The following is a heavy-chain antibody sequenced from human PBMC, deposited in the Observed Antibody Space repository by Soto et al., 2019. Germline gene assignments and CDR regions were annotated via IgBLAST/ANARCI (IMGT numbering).Heavy chain of an antibody. D-gene: IGHD2-21*02. CDR2: ISGSGGST. V-gene: IGHV3-23*01. Sequence: EVQLLESGGGLVQPGGSLRLSCAASGFTFSNYAMSWVRQAPGKGLEWVSAISGSGGSTYYADSVKGRFTISRDNSKNTLYLQRNSLRAEDTAVYYCAKAPTAIYIYYHYYMGFWGKGTTVTVSS. CDR1: GFTFSNYA. J-gene: IGHJ6*03. CDR3: AKAPTAIYIYYHYYMGF.